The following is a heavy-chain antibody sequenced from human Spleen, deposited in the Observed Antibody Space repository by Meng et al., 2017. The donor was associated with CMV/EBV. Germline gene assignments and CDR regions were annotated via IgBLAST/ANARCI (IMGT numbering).Heavy chain of an antibody. D-gene: IGHD6-19*01. Sequence: ESLKISCAVYGGSFSGYYWTWIRQPPGKGLGWIGEINHSGSTNYNPSLKSRVTISVDTSKNQFSLKLSSVTAADTAVYYCASQIAETGTFTDYYYGMDVWGQGTTVTVSS. CDR1: GGSFSGYY. CDR2: INHSGST. CDR3: ASQIAETGTFTDYYYGMDV. V-gene: IGHV4-34*01. J-gene: IGHJ6*02.